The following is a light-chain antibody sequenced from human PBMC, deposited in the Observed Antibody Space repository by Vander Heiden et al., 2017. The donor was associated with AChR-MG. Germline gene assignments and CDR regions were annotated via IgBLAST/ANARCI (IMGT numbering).Light chain of an antibody. CDR3: QQYYSYPEYT. V-gene: IGKV1-8*01. CDR1: QGISSY. J-gene: IGKJ2*01. CDR2: AAS. Sequence: AIRMTQSPSSFSASTGDRVTITCRASQGISSYLAWYQQKPGKAPKLLIYAASTLQSGVPSMFSGSGSGTDFTLTISCLQSEDFATYYCQQYYSYPEYTFGQGTKLEIK.